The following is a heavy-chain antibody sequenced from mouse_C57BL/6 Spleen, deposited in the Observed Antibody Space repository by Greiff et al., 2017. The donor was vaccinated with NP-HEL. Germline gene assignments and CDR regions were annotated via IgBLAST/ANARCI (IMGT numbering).Heavy chain of an antibody. CDR1: GYTFTSYW. V-gene: IGHV1-50*01. J-gene: IGHJ4*01. Sequence: VQLQQSGAELVKPGASVKLSCKASGYTFTSYWMQCVKQRPGQGLEWIGEIDPSDSYTNYNQKFKGKATLTVDTSSSTAYMQLSSLTSEDSAVYYCARLGIYYGNSYAMDYWGLGTSVTVSS. CDR3: ARLGIYYGNSYAMDY. D-gene: IGHD2-1*01. CDR2: IDPSDSYT.